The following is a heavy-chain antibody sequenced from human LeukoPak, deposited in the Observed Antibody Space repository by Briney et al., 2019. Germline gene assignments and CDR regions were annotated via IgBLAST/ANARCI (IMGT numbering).Heavy chain of an antibody. CDR2: VSSSSSYI. CDR3: ARDWSPKMTTVTNIDY. CDR1: GFTFSSYS. D-gene: IGHD4-11*01. Sequence: GGSLRLSCAASGFTFSSYSMNWVRQAPGKGLEWVSSVSSSSSYIYYADSVKGRFTISRDNAKNSLYLQMNSLRVEDTAVYYCARDWSPKMTTVTNIDYWGQGTLVTVSS. V-gene: IGHV3-21*01. J-gene: IGHJ4*02.